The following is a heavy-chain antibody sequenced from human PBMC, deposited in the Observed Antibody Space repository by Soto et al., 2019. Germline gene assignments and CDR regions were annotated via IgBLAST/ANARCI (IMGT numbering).Heavy chain of an antibody. CDR3: ARQHGMWSGYLSSVDE. CDR1: GYPFSDYY. CDR2: IDTSGTKI. J-gene: IGHJ4*02. Sequence: PEVSLRLSCAASGYPFSDYYMSWIRQAPGKGMEWISYIDTSGTKIYYADSVKGRFTITREHAKNSLYLDMNSLRDEDTAVYFCARQHGMWSGYLSSVDEWGKGNLITVAS. D-gene: IGHD3-3*01. V-gene: IGHV3-11*01.